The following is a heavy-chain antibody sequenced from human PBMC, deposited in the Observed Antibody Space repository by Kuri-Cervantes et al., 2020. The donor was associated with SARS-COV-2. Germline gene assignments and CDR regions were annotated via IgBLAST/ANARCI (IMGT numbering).Heavy chain of an antibody. CDR1: GGTFSSYA. CDR3: ANSQAVGAVDPFDI. CDR2: IIPIFGTA. Sequence: SVKVSCKASGGTFSSYAISWVRQAPGQGLEWMGGIIPIFGTANYAQKFQGRVTITADESTSTAYMELSSLRSEDTAVYYCANSQAVGAVDPFDIWGQGTMVTVSS. D-gene: IGHD1-26*01. V-gene: IGHV1-69*13. J-gene: IGHJ3*02.